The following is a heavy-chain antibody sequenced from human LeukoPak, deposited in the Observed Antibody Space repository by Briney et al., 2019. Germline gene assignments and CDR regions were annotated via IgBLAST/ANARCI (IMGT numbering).Heavy chain of an antibody. Sequence: SETLSLTCTVSGGSISSSSYYWGWIRQPPGKGLEWIGSIYYSGSTYYNPSLKSRVTISVDTSENQFSLKLSSVTAADTAVYYCARLQGMVRGVIDYWGQGTLVTVSS. D-gene: IGHD3-10*01. CDR3: ARLQGMVRGVIDY. CDR2: IYYSGST. J-gene: IGHJ4*02. V-gene: IGHV4-39*01. CDR1: GGSISSSSYY.